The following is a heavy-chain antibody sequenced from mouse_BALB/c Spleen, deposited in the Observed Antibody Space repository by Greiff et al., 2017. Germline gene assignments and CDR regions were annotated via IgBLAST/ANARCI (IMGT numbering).Heavy chain of an antibody. D-gene: IGHD2-4*01. CDR1: GYTFTSYS. V-gene: IGHV1-69*02. J-gene: IGHJ3*01. Sequence: QVQLQQSGPELVRPGASVKLSCKASGYTFTSYSMHWVKQRPGQGLEWIGMIDPSSSETRLNQKFKDKATLNVDKSSSTAYRQLSSLTSEDSAVYYCAHAYYDAFADWGEGTLVTVSA. CDR3: AHAYYDAFAD. CDR2: IDPSSSET.